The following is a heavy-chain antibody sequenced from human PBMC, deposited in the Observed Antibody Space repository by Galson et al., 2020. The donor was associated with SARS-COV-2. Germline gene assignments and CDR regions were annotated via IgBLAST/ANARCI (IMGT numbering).Heavy chain of an antibody. J-gene: IGHJ6*02. CDR3: ARERASYDSSGPYYYYYGMDV. V-gene: IGHV4-4*02. CDR2: IFHSGST. D-gene: IGHD3-22*01. CDR1: GGSIRSSKW. Sequence: SETPSPPCAVSGGSIRSSKWWSWVPQPRGKGREGIGEIFHSGSTNYNPSLQRRVTITVDKSKNQFSLKLSSVTAADTAVYYCARERASYDSSGPYYYYYGMDVWGQGTTVTVSS.